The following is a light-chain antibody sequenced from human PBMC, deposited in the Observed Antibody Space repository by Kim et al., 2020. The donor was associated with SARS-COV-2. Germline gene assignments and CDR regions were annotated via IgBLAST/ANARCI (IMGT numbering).Light chain of an antibody. CDR3: QQYNNWPPLT. J-gene: IGKJ4*01. V-gene: IGKV3-15*01. CDR1: QSVYSN. CDR2: DAS. Sequence: SPGESVTLSCRASQSVYSNLAWYQQTPGQAPRLLIYDASTRAPGIPARFSGSRSGTDFTLTISSLQSEDFAVYYCQQYNNWPPLTFGGGTKVDIK.